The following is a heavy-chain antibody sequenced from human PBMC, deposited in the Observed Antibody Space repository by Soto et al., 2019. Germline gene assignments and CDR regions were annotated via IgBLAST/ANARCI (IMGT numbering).Heavy chain of an antibody. CDR3: ARDAYCSSTSCSPRPNPVTTPTYYYYGMDV. CDR1: GGSISSYY. Sequence: LSLTCTVSGGSISSYYWSWIRQPAGKGLEWIGRIYTSGSTNYNPSLKSRVTMSVDTSKNQFSLKLSSVTAADTAVYYCARDAYCSSTSCSPRPNPVTTPTYYYYGMDVWGQGTTVTVSS. CDR2: IYTSGST. J-gene: IGHJ6*02. V-gene: IGHV4-4*07. D-gene: IGHD2-2*01.